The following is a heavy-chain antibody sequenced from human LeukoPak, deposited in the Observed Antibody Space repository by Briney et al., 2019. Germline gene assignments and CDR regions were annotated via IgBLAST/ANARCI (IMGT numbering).Heavy chain of an antibody. Sequence: GGSLRLSCAASGFTVRTNYMSWIRQAPGKGLEWVSVIYSGGSTYYADSVKGRFTISRDNSKNTLSLQMNSLRAEDTAVYYCARVYRAVAGGGYYFDYWGQGTLVTVSS. J-gene: IGHJ4*02. CDR3: ARVYRAVAGGGYYFDY. CDR1: GFTVRTNY. D-gene: IGHD6-19*01. V-gene: IGHV3-53*01. CDR2: IYSGGST.